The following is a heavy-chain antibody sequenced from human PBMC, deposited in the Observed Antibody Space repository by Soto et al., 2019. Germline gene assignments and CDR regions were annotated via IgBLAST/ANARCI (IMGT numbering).Heavy chain of an antibody. J-gene: IGHJ5*02. V-gene: IGHV1-18*01. CDR3: ARDYGCSGGSCYSGLYKNPNWFDP. D-gene: IGHD2-15*01. CDR1: GYTFTSYG. Sequence: ASVKVSCKASGYTFTSYGISWVRQAPGQGLEWMGWISAYNGNTNYAQKLQGRVTMTTDTSTSTAYMELRSLRSDDTAVYYCARDYGCSGGSCYSGLYKNPNWFDPWGQGTLVTVSS. CDR2: ISAYNGNT.